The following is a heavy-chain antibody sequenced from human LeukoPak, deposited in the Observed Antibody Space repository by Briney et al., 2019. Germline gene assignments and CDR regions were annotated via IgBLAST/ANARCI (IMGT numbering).Heavy chain of an antibody. CDR3: AKAARLLSDYYYYMDV. V-gene: IGHV3-23*01. J-gene: IGHJ6*03. CDR1: GFTFSSYA. D-gene: IGHD2-2*01. Sequence: GGSLRLSCAASGFTFSSYAMNWVRQAPGKGLEWVSTISGSGSTTFYADSVKGRFTISRDNSKNTLSLQMNSLRAEDTAIYYCAKAARLLSDYYYYMDVWGKGTTVTVS. CDR2: ISGSGSTT.